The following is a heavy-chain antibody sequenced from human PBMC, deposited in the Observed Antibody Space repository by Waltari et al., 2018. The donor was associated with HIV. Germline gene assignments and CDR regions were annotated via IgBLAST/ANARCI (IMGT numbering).Heavy chain of an antibody. CDR1: GFTISNYW. D-gene: IGHD2-15*01. Sequence: EVQLVESGGGLVQPGGSLRLSCVASGFTISNYWMSWVRQAPGKGRGGGANVKQDGSETYYADSVKGRFTIFRDDAENLIYLQMNSLRAGDTAVYYCVAEWWYAVPGYWGQGTLVTV. CDR2: VKQDGSET. J-gene: IGHJ4*02. V-gene: IGHV3-7*01. CDR3: VAEWWYAVPGY.